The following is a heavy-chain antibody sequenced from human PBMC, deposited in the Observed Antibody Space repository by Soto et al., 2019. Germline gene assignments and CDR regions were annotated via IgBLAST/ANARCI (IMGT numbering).Heavy chain of an antibody. CDR1: GGTFSSYA. V-gene: IGHV1-69*13. D-gene: IGHD4-17*01. J-gene: IGHJ6*02. CDR3: ARDRLPGDYGHYTYYGMDV. CDR2: IIPIFGTA. Sequence: SVKVSCKASGGTFSSYAISWVRQAPGQGLEWMGGIIPIFGTANYAQKFQGRVTITADESTSTAYMELSSLRSEDTAVYYCARDRLPGDYGHYTYYGMDVWGQGTTVTGCS.